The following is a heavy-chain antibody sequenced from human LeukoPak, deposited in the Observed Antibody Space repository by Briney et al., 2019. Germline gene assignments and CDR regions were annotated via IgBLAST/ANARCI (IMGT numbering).Heavy chain of an antibody. CDR3: ARDNSGGSTWWFDP. J-gene: IGHJ5*02. Sequence: ASVTVSCKASGFTFTSYYMHWVRQAPGQGLEWMGIINPSGSYTSYAQKFQGRVTMTRDTSTSTVYMELGSLRSEDTAVYYCARDNSGGSTWWFDPWGQGTLVTVSS. CDR1: GFTFTSYY. CDR2: INPSGSYT. D-gene: IGHD2-15*01. V-gene: IGHV1-46*01.